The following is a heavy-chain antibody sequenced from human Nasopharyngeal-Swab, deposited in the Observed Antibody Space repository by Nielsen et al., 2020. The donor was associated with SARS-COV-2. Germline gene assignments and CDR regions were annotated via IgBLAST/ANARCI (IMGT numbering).Heavy chain of an antibody. CDR2: INHRGST. D-gene: IGHD3-22*01. CDR3: ARGLVDVNMMLVVIGFSYWLDS. Sequence: SETLSLTCPVYGGSFTDYSWTWIRQLPGKGLEWNGEINHRGSTNNNPSLKSRVTISADTSKNQFSLNLSSVTAADTAVYYCARGLVDVNMMLVVIGFSYWLDSWGQGTLVTVSS. J-gene: IGHJ5*01. CDR1: GGSFTDYS. V-gene: IGHV4-34*01.